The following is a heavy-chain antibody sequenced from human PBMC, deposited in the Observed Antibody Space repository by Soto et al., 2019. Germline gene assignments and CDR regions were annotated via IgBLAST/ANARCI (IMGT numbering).Heavy chain of an antibody. CDR1: GFTFSSYA. CDR3: AKESSVLLWFGGSSYYFDY. Sequence: GGSLRLSCAASGFTFSSYAMSWVRQAPGKGLEWVSAISGSGGSTYYADSMKGRFTISRDNSKNTLYLQMNSLRAEDTAVYYCAKESSVLLWFGGSSYYFDYWGQGTLVTVSS. CDR2: ISGSGGST. V-gene: IGHV3-23*01. D-gene: IGHD3-10*01. J-gene: IGHJ4*02.